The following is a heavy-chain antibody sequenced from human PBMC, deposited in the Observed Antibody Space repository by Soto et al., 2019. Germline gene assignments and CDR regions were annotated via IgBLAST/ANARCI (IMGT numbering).Heavy chain of an antibody. J-gene: IGHJ6*04. D-gene: IGHD3-9*01. CDR3: ARLVYDILTGYFVDV. CDR1: GGSISSYY. V-gene: IGHV4-59*08. Sequence: ETLSLTCTVSGGSISSYYWSWIRQPPGKGLEWIGYIYYSGSTNYNPSLKSRVTISVDTSKNQFSLKLSSVTAADTAVYYCARLVYDILTGYFVDVWGKGTTVTVSS. CDR2: IYYSGST.